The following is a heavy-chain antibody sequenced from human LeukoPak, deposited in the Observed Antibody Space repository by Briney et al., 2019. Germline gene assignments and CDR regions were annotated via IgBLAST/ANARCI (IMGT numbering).Heavy chain of an antibody. CDR1: GGSIINIY. V-gene: IGHV4-4*07. CDR3: ARYYAAGYSRGYEHYYYYMDV. D-gene: IGHD6-25*01. J-gene: IGHJ6*03. CDR2: VHSGGTT. Sequence: PSETLSLTCTVSGGSIINIYWAWIGQPAGNGLEWIGRVHSGGTTNYNPSFRSRVTMSVNTSKNQVSLILSSVTAADLAVYFCARYYAAGYSRGYEHYYYYMDVWGKGTTVSVSS.